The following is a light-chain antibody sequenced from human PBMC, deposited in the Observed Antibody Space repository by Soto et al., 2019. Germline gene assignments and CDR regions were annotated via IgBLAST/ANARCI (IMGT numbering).Light chain of an antibody. J-gene: IGLJ1*01. V-gene: IGLV2-11*01. CDR3: CSYAGSYTFEV. CDR1: SSDVAAYNY. Sequence: QSALTQPRSVSGSPGQSVTISCTGTSSDVAAYNYVSWYQQHPGKAPKVMIYDVTKRPSGVPDRFSGSKSGNTASLTISGLQADDEADYYRCSYAGSYTFEVFGTGTKLTVL. CDR2: DVT.